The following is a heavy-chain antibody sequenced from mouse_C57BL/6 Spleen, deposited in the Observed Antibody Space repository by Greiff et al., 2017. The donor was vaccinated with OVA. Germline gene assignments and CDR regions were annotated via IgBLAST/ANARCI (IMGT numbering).Heavy chain of an antibody. CDR3: ARYYYGSSSHAMDY. CDR2: IYPGSGST. CDR1: GYTFTSYW. J-gene: IGHJ4*01. D-gene: IGHD1-1*01. Sequence: QVHVKQPGAELVKPGASVKMSCKASGYTFTSYWITWVKQRPGQGLEWIGDIYPGSGSTNYNEKFKSKATLTVDTSSSTAYMQLSSLTSEDSAVYYCARYYYGSSSHAMDYWGQGTSVTVSS. V-gene: IGHV1-55*01.